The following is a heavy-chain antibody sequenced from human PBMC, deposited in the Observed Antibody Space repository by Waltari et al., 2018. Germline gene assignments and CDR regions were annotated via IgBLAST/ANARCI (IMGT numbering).Heavy chain of an antibody. J-gene: IGHJ5*02. Sequence: EVQLVESGGGLVQPGGSLRLSCAASGLTFSSYSMNWVRQAPGKGLEWVSYISSSSSTIYYADSVKGRFTISRDNAKNSLYLQMNSLRAEDTAVYYCARDGLSDYGDYGWFDPWGQGTLVTVSS. CDR1: GLTFSSYS. V-gene: IGHV3-48*04. CDR3: ARDGLSDYGDYGWFDP. D-gene: IGHD4-17*01. CDR2: ISSSSSTI.